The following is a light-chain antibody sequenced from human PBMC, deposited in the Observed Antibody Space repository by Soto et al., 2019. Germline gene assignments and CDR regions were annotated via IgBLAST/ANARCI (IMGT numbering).Light chain of an antibody. Sequence: DIQLTQSPSFLSASVGDIVTITCRASQGISSYLAWYQQKPGKAPKLLIYAASTLQSGVPSRFSGSGSGTEFTLTISSLQPEDFATYYCQQLNSYPSITFGQGTRLGIK. CDR3: QQLNSYPSIT. V-gene: IGKV1-9*01. CDR2: AAS. CDR1: QGISSY. J-gene: IGKJ5*01.